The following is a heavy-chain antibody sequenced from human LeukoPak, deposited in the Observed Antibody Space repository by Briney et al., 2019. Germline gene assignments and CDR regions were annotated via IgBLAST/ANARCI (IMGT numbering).Heavy chain of an antibody. CDR1: GFTVSSYA. J-gene: IGHJ4*02. D-gene: IGHD3-10*01. CDR3: ARELAGHYYGSGSSFDY. V-gene: IGHV3-30-3*01. Sequence: GGSLRLSCAASGFTVSSYAMHWVRQAPGKGLEWVAVISYDGSNKYYADSVKGRFTISRDNSKNSLYLQMNSLRAEDTAVYYCARELAGHYYGSGSSFDYWGQGTLVTVSS. CDR2: ISYDGSNK.